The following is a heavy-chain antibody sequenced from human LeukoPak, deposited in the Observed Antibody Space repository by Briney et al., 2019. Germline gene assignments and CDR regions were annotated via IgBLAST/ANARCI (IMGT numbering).Heavy chain of an antibody. CDR1: GFSFGDYA. V-gene: IGHV3-30*04. D-gene: IGHD6-13*01. CDR2: MSYDGSNK. J-gene: IGHJ4*02. CDR3: AMGMDY. Sequence: GGSLRLSCTTSGFSFGDYAMSWFRQAPGKGLEWVAVMSYDGSNKYYADSVKGRFTISRDNSKNTLYLQMNSLRAEDTAVYYCAMGMDYWGQGTLVTVSS.